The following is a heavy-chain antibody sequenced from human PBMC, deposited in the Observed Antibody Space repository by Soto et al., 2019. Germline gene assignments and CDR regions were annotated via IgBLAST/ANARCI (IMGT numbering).Heavy chain of an antibody. J-gene: IGHJ6*02. CDR2: IYPGDSDT. D-gene: IGHD3-16*02. CDR1: SYQLFSYW. V-gene: IGHV5-51*01. CDR3: SRTRSFTLGFYYDGMDV. Sequence: GHSLTIWRKGVSYQLFSYWIGLVRPLPGKDVEWMGIIYPGDSDTRYSPSFQGQVTISADKYLRTAYLQWTSLKASDTAVYYCSRTRSFTLGFYYDGMDVWGQGSMVTVSS.